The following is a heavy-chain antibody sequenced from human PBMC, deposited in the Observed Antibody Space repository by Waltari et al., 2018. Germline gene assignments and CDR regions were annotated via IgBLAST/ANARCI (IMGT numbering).Heavy chain of an antibody. J-gene: IGHJ6*02. V-gene: IGHV3-15*01. CDR2: IKSKTDGGTT. CDR3: TTYSGSYFYYYGMDV. CDR1: GFTFSNAW. D-gene: IGHD1-26*01. Sequence: EVQLVESGGGLVKPGGSLRLSCAASGFTFSNAWMSWVRQAPGKGLEWVGRIKSKTDGGTTHYAAPVKGRFTISRDDSKNTLYLQMNSLKTEDTAVYYCTTYSGSYFYYYGMDVWGQGTTVTVSS.